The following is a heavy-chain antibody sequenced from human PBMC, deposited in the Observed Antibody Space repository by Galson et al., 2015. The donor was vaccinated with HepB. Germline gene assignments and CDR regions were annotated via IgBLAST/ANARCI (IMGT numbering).Heavy chain of an antibody. Sequence: SLRLSCAASGFTFISYDMHWVRQARGKGLEWVSAISGSGGSTYYADSVKGRFTISRDNSKNTLYLQMNSLRAEDTAVYYCAKIPFGDDAFDIWGQGTMVTVSS. V-gene: IGHV3-23*01. CDR3: AKIPFGDDAFDI. CDR2: ISGSGGST. J-gene: IGHJ3*02. D-gene: IGHD2/OR15-2a*01. CDR1: GFTFISYD.